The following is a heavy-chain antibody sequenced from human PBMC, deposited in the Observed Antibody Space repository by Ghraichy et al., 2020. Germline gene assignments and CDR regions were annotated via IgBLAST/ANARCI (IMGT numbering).Heavy chain of an antibody. CDR3: ARGATDWYNWNYGNWFDP. V-gene: IGHV6-1*01. CDR1: GDSVSSNSAA. Sequence: SETLSLTCAISGDSVSSNSAAWNWIRQSPSRGLEWLGRTYYRSKWYNDYAVSVKSRITINPDTSKNQFSLQLNSVTPEDTAVYYCARGATDWYNWNYGNWFDPWGQGTLVTVSS. CDR2: TYYRSKWYN. D-gene: IGHD1-7*01. J-gene: IGHJ5*02.